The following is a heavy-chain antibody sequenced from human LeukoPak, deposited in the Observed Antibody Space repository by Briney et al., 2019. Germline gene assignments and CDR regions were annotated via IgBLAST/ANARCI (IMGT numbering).Heavy chain of an antibody. D-gene: IGHD6-19*01. Sequence: PGGSLRLSCAASGFNFKTYGMHWVRQAPGKRLEWVAVIWYDEINHYADSVKGRFTISRDISNNTLYLQMSSLRVEDTAIYYCARQGIAVPGAFEIWGQGSMVTVSS. J-gene: IGHJ3*02. V-gene: IGHV3-33*01. CDR2: IWYDEIN. CDR1: GFNFKTYG. CDR3: ARQGIAVPGAFEI.